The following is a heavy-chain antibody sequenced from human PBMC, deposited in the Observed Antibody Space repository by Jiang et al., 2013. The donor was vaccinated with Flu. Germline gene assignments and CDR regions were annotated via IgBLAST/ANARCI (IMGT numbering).Heavy chain of an antibody. CDR3: ARVGRTGASAIDY. D-gene: IGHD7-27*01. Sequence: SSNSAAWNWIRQSPSRGLEWLGRTYCRSKWYNDYAVSVKSRITINPDTSKNQFSLQLNSVTPEDTAVYYCARVGRTGASAIDYWGQGTLVTVSS. V-gene: IGHV6-1*01. CDR1: SSNSAA. CDR2: TYCRSKWYN. J-gene: IGHJ4*02.